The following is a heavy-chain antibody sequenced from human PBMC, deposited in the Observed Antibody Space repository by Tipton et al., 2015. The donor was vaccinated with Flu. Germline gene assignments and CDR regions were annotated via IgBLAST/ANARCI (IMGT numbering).Heavy chain of an antibody. CDR2: INHSGST. CDR3: ARGRGHITMVRGVKGAFDI. CDR1: GGSFSGYY. D-gene: IGHD3-10*01. J-gene: IGHJ3*02. Sequence: TLSLTCAVYGGSFSGYYWSWIRQPPGKGLEWIGEINHSGSTNYNPSLKSRVTISVDTSKNQFSLKLSSVTAADTAVYYCARGRGHITMVRGVKGAFDIWGQGTMVTVSS. V-gene: IGHV4-34*01.